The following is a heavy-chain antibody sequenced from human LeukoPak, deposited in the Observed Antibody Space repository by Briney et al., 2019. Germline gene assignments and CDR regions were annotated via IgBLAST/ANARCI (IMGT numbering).Heavy chain of an antibody. V-gene: IGHV3-30-3*01. Sequence: PGRSLRLSCAASGFAFSSYAVHWVRQAPGKGLECVAVISHDGSKKYYADFVKGRFTISRDNSKNTLYLHMNSLTPEDTAVYFCAKDWKFYYVSGSFFPDNWGQGTLVTVSS. D-gene: IGHD3-10*01. CDR1: GFAFSSYA. J-gene: IGHJ4*02. CDR3: AKDWKFYYVSGSFFPDN. CDR2: ISHDGSKK.